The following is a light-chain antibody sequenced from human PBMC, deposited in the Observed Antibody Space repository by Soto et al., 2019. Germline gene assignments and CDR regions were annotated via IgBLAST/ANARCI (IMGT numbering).Light chain of an antibody. Sequence: ESVLTQSPGTLSLSPGERATLSCRASQTVNSRYLTWYQHKPGQAPRLLIYGASIRATGIPDRFSGSRSGADFSLTITRLEPEDFAVYYYQLFADSLPAFTFGQGTNLEI. CDR3: QLFADSLPAFT. J-gene: IGKJ2*01. CDR2: GAS. V-gene: IGKV3-20*01. CDR1: QTVNSRY.